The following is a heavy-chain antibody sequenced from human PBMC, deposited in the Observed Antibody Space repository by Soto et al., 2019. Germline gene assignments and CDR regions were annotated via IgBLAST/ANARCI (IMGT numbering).Heavy chain of an antibody. CDR1: GFTVSSNY. Sequence: GGSLRLSCAASGFTVSSNYMSWVRQAPGKGLEWVSVIYSGGSTYYADSVKGRFTISRDNSKNTLYLQMNSLRAEDTAVYYCATLVPRAVTTDDYWGQGTLVTVSS. CDR3: ATLVPRAVTTDDY. D-gene: IGHD4-17*01. CDR2: IYSGGST. J-gene: IGHJ4*02. V-gene: IGHV3-53*01.